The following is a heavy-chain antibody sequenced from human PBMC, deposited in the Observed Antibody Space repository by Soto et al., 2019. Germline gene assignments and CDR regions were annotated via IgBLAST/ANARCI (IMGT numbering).Heavy chain of an antibody. CDR2: ISASGGST. J-gene: IGHJ6*02. D-gene: IGHD3-22*01. Sequence: GGSLRLSCAASGFTFSNYAMSWVRQAPGKGLEWVSAISASGGSTYYADSVKGRFTISRDNSKNTLYLQMNSLGAEDTARYYCRGIHDSSGYYSTGYGMDVWGQGTTVTVSS. V-gene: IGHV3-23*01. CDR3: RGIHDSSGYYSTGYGMDV. CDR1: GFTFSNYA.